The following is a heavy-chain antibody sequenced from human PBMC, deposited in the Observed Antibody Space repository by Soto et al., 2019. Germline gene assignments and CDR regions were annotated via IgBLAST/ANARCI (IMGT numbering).Heavy chain of an antibody. CDR3: ARAGGMLGSSYYYDSSGPEQYAFDI. CDR1: GGSISSGGYY. Sequence: PSETLSLTCTVSGGSISSGGYYWSWIRQHPGKGLEWIGYIYYSGSTYYNPSLKSRVTISVDTSKNQFSLKLSSVTAADTAVYYCARAGGMLGSSYYYDSSGPEQYAFDIWGQGTMVTVSS. D-gene: IGHD3-22*01. J-gene: IGHJ3*02. V-gene: IGHV4-31*03. CDR2: IYYSGST.